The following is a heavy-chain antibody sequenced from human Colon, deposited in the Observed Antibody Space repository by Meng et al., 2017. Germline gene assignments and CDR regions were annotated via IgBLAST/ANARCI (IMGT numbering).Heavy chain of an antibody. V-gene: IGHV3-30*04. J-gene: IGHJ4*02. CDR2: ISYDGSNK. D-gene: IGHD3-10*01. CDR1: GFTFSSYA. Sequence: GGSLRLSCAASGFTFSSYAMHWVRQAPGKGLEWVAVISYDGSNKYYADSVKGRFTISRDNSKNTLYLQMNSLRAEDTAVYYCAREAVTLGEYFDYWGQGTLVT. CDR3: AREAVTLGEYFDY.